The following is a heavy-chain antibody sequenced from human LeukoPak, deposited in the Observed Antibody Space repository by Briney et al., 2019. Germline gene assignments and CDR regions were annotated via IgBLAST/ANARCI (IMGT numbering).Heavy chain of an antibody. CDR1: GYTFTSYG. CDR3: ARDRQCGY. V-gene: IGHV1-18*01. CDR2: ISPYNGNT. J-gene: IGHJ4*02. Sequence: ASVKVSCKASGYTFTSYGISWVRQAPGQGLELMGWISPYNGNTNYAPKLQGRVTMTTDTATSTAYMELTSLTSDDTAVYYCARDRQCGYWGQGTLVTVSS. D-gene: IGHD2-21*01.